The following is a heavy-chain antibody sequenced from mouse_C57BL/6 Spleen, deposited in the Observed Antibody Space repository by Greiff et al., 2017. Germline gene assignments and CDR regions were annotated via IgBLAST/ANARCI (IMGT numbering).Heavy chain of an antibody. CDR1: GFTFSDYG. CDR2: ISSGSSTI. CDR3: ARPSLAY. V-gene: IGHV5-17*01. J-gene: IGHJ3*01. Sequence: EVKLVESGGGLVKPGGSLKLSCAASGFTFSDYGMHWVRQAPEKGLEWVAYISSGSSTIYYADTVKGRFTISRDNAKNTLFLQMTSLRSEDTAMYYCARPSLAYWGQGTLVTVSA.